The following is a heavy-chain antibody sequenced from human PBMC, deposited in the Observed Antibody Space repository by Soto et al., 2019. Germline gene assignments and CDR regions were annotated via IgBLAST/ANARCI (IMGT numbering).Heavy chain of an antibody. Sequence: EVQLVESGGGLVQPGWSLRLSCAASGFTFDDYAMHWVRQAPGKGLEWVSGISWNSGSIDYAGSVKGRFTISRDNAKNSLFLQMNSLRPEDTALYYCASGRSQQLVAAFDYWGQGTLVTVSS. D-gene: IGHD6-13*01. J-gene: IGHJ4*02. V-gene: IGHV3-9*01. CDR1: GFTFDDYA. CDR3: ASGRSQQLVAAFDY. CDR2: ISWNSGSI.